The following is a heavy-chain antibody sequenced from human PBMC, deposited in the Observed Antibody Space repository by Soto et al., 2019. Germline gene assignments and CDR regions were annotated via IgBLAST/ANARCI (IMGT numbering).Heavy chain of an antibody. J-gene: IGHJ4*02. D-gene: IGHD5-12*01. CDR3: ARVRVYTGGSDADY. CDR2: INTGSGYT. V-gene: IGHV1-18*01. CDR1: GYTFSNYA. Sequence: QVHRVQSGAEVKKPGSSVRVSCKTSGYTFSNYAISGVRQAPGQGLEWMGWINTGSGYTNYAHDRVTMTKDASTYTASLDLTSLRAIYTAIYYFARVRVYTGGSDADYWGQGTLGTVYS.